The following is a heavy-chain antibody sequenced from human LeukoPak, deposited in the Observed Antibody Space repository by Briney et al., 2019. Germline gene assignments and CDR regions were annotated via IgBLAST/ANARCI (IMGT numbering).Heavy chain of an antibody. CDR1: GGSFSGYY. J-gene: IGHJ4*02. V-gene: IGHV4-34*01. CDR3: ARGGDSSGYYYPVFDY. CDR2: INHSGST. D-gene: IGHD3-22*01. Sequence: SETLSLTCAVYGGSFSGYYWSWIRQPPGKGLEWIGEINHSGSTNYNPSLKSRVTISVDTSKNQFSLKLSSVTAADTAVYYCARGGDSSGYYYPVFDYWGQGTLVTVSS.